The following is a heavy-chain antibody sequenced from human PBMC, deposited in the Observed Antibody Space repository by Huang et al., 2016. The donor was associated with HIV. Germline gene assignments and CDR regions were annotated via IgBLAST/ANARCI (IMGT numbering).Heavy chain of an antibody. D-gene: IGHD3-22*01. Sequence: QVQLVQSGAEVKKPGSSVKVSCKASGGTFSSYAISWVRQAPGQGLEWMGGIIPIFGTGNYEQKFQGRVTITADESTSTAYMELRSLRSEDTAGYYCARVESRRYYDSSGYYYWGQGTLVTVSS. CDR3: ARVESRRYYDSSGYYY. J-gene: IGHJ4*02. CDR1: GGTFSSYA. V-gene: IGHV1-69*01. CDR2: IIPIFGTG.